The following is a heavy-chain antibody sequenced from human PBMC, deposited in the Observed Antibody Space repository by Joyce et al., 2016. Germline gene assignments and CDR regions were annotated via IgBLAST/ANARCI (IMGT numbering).Heavy chain of an antibody. Sequence: QVQLVESGGGVVQPGRSLRLSCAASGLTLSNYGVHWVRQAPGKGLEWVAVISYDGIYKYYADSVKGRCTISRDNSKNTVFLEMNSLRTEDTAVYYCAKILTATYSSGWFLDYWGQGTLVTVSS. J-gene: IGHJ4*02. V-gene: IGHV3-30*18. CDR1: GLTLSNYG. CDR2: ISYDGIYK. CDR3: AKILTATYSSGWFLDY. D-gene: IGHD6-25*01.